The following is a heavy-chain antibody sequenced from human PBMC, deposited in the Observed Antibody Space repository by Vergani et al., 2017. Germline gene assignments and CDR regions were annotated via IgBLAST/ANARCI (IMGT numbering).Heavy chain of an antibody. V-gene: IGHV1-18*01. J-gene: IGHJ6*02. Sequence: QIQLVQSGAEVKKPGASVKVSCKASGYTFSTYGISWVRQAPGQGLEWMGWISAYNGNTNYPEKFQGRLTMTTDTSTRTAYMELRSLRSDDTAVYYCARGLYYYGMDVWGQGTTVTVSS. CDR1: GYTFSTYG. CDR3: ARGLYYYGMDV. CDR2: ISAYNGNT.